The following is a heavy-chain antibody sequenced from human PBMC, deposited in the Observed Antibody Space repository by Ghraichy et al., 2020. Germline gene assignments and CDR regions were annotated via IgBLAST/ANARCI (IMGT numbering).Heavy chain of an antibody. CDR1: GYTFNSYW. D-gene: IGHD2-21*02. CDR2: IYPGNSYT. CDR3: ARPMDCSGGACNSPTHFDY. Sequence: GGSLRLSCKGSGYTFNSYWIGWVRQMPGKGLEWMGIIYPGNSYTRYSPSFQGQVTISADKSISTAYLQWSSLKASDAAMYYCARPMDCSGGACNSPTHFDYWGQGTSVTVSS. J-gene: IGHJ4*02. V-gene: IGHV5-51*01.